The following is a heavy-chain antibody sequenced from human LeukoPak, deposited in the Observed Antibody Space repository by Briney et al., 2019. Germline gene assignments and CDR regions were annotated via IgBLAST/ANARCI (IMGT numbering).Heavy chain of an antibody. D-gene: IGHD3-22*01. CDR2: IYDSGST. Sequence: SGTLSLTCTVSVGSISSYYWSWIRQPPGKGLEWIGNIYDSGSTNYNPSLKSRVTISVDTSKNQCSLKLSSVTAVDTAVYYCARQSISGSSLSYFDYWGQGTLVNVSS. V-gene: IGHV4-59*01. CDR3: ARQSISGSSLSYFDY. J-gene: IGHJ4*02. CDR1: VGSISSYY.